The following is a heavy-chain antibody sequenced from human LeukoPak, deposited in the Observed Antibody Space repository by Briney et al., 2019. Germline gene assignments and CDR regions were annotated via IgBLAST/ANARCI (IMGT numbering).Heavy chain of an antibody. Sequence: ASVKVSCKASGYTFTSYGISWVRQAPGQGLEWMGWISAYNGNTNYAQKLQGRVTMTTDTSTSTAYMELRSLRSDDTAVYYCASCGYFDCLNWFDPWGQGTLVTASS. CDR2: ISAYNGNT. D-gene: IGHD3-9*01. J-gene: IGHJ5*02. CDR1: GYTFTSYG. V-gene: IGHV1-18*01. CDR3: ASCGYFDCLNWFDP.